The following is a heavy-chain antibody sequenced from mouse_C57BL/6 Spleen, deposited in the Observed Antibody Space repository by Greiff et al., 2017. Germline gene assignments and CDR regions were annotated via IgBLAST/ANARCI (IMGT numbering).Heavy chain of an antibody. CDR1: GYTFTSYG. V-gene: IGHV1-81*01. CDR3: ARSTITTVDYCALDY. CDR2: IYPRSGNT. Sequence: VQLQQSGAELARPGASVKLSCKASGYTFTSYGISWVKQRTGQGLEWIGEIYPRSGNTYYNEKFKGKATLTADKSSSTAYMELRSLTSEDSAVYFCARSTITTVDYCALDYWGQGTSVTVSS. D-gene: IGHD1-1*01. J-gene: IGHJ4*01.